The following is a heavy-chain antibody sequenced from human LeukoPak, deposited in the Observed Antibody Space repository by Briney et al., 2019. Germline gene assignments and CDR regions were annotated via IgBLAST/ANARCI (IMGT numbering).Heavy chain of an antibody. J-gene: IGHJ4*02. CDR3: ARDRGPLGFDY. CDR2: ISSSSSYI. D-gene: IGHD5-12*01. Sequence: GGSLRLSCAASGFTFSSYSMNWVRQAPGRGLEWVSSISSSSSYIYYADSVKGRFTISRDNAKNSLYLQMNSLRAEDTAVYYCARDRGPLGFDYWGQGTLVTVSS. V-gene: IGHV3-21*01. CDR1: GFTFSSYS.